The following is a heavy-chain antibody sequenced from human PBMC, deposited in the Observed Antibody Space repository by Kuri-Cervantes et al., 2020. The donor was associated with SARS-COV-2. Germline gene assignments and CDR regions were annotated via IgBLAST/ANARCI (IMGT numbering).Heavy chain of an antibody. Sequence: GSLRLSCAASGFTFSSYSMNWVRQAPGKGLEWIGRIYTSGSTNYNPSLKSRVTISVDTSKNQFSLKLSSVTAADTAVYYCARQYYYDSSGHFDYWGQGTLVTVSS. V-gene: IGHV4-59*08. J-gene: IGHJ4*02. CDR2: IYTSGST. CDR3: ARQYYYDSSGHFDY. CDR1: GFTFSSYS. D-gene: IGHD3-22*01.